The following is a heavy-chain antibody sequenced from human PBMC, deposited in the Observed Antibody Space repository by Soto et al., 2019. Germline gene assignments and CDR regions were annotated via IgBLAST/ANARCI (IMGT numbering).Heavy chain of an antibody. CDR2: INPNTAFT. J-gene: IGHJ6*02. V-gene: IGHV1-2*02. CDR1: GYTFADYY. D-gene: IGHD1-1*01. Sequence: ASVKVSCKASGYTFADYYLHWVRQAPGQGLEWMGWINPNTAFTKYAQNFQGRVTMTSDTSSSTAYMELSSLRSDDTAVYYCARDPVLNWNLFHYTMDVWGQGTMVTVSS. CDR3: ARDPVLNWNLFHYTMDV.